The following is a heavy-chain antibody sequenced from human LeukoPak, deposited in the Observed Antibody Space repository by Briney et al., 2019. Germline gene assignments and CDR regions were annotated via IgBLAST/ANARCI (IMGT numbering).Heavy chain of an antibody. CDR1: GESFSGYY. CDR2: INHRGSI. J-gene: IGHJ4*02. CDR3: ARQGGRPKYYGSGSYYNGRYYFDY. D-gene: IGHD3-10*01. V-gene: IGHV4-34*01. Sequence: KASETLSLTCAVYGESFSGYYWSWIRQPPGKGLEWIGEINHRGSINYNPSLKSRVTLSVDTSKNQFSLKLSSVTAADMAVYYWARQGGRPKYYGSGSYYNGRYYFDYWGQGTLVIVSS.